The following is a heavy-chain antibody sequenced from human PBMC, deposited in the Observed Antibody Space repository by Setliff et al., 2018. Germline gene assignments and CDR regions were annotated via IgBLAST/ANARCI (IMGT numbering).Heavy chain of an antibody. CDR1: GYTFTTFG. D-gene: IGHD6-13*01. Sequence: GASVKVSCKASGYTFTTFGVSWVRQVPGQGLEWLGWIIPHNGITRYGQKFQGRVTLTSETTTGTVYMELRSLNSDDTAVYYCARDPHPGSIAAAGSGYWGQGTLVTVSS. CDR3: ARDPHPGSIAAAGSGY. V-gene: IGHV1-18*01. J-gene: IGHJ4*02. CDR2: IIPHNGIT.